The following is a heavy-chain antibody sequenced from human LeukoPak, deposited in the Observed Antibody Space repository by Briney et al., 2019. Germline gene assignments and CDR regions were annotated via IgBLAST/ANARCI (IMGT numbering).Heavy chain of an antibody. V-gene: IGHV3-23*01. J-gene: IGHJ2*01. CDR1: GFTFSSYG. D-gene: IGHD5-12*01. CDR2: ISGSGGST. CDR3: ARESVATGDWYFDL. Sequence: PGGSLRLSCAASGFTFSSYGMSWVRQAPGKGLEWVSAISGSGGSTYYADSVKGRFTISRDNAKNTLYLQMNSLRAEDTAVYYCARESVATGDWYFDLWGRGTLVTVSS.